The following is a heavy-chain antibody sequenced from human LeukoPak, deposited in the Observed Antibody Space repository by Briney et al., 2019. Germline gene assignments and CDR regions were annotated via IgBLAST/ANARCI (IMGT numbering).Heavy chain of an antibody. CDR2: ISWNSGSI. CDR3: AKDFQWELRYYFDY. CDR1: GFTFDDYA. V-gene: IGHV3-9*01. Sequence: PGGSLSLSCAASGFTFDDYAMHWVRQAPGKGLEWVSGISWNSGSIGYADSVKGRFTISRDNAKNSLYLQMNSLRAEDTALYYCAKDFQWELRYYFDYWGQGTLVTVSS. D-gene: IGHD1-26*01. J-gene: IGHJ4*02.